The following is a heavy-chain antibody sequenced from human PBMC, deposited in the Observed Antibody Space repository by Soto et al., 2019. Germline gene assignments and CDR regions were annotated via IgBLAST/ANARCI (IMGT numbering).Heavy chain of an antibody. CDR3: ARETDYALDY. Sequence: WETLSLTCTVSGGSISSYYWSWIRQPPGKGLEWIGYIYYSGSTNYNPSLKSRVTISVDTSKNQFSLKLSSVTAADTAVYYCARETDYALDYWGQGTLVTVSS. CDR1: GGSISSYY. D-gene: IGHD4-17*01. V-gene: IGHV4-59*01. CDR2: IYYSGST. J-gene: IGHJ4*02.